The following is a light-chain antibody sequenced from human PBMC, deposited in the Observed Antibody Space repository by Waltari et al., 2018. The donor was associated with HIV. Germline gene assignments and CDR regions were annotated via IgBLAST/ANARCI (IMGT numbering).Light chain of an antibody. CDR1: SSNIGAGYE. V-gene: IGLV1-40*01. CDR3: QSYDSSLSSVL. J-gene: IGLJ2*01. CDR2: AIH. Sequence: QSVLTQPPSVSGAPGQRVTISCTGSSSNIGAGYEVHWYQQLPGRGAKRLIYAIHKRPSGVPDRFSRSKSGTSASLAITGLQAEDEADYYCQSYDSSLSSVLFGGGTKLTVL.